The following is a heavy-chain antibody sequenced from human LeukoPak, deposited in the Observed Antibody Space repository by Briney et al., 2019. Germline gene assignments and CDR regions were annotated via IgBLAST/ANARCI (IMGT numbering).Heavy chain of an antibody. D-gene: IGHD3-3*01. CDR3: ARDLGDFWSGSNWFDP. J-gene: IGHJ5*02. CDR1: GFTFSSYW. CDR2: IKQDGSEK. V-gene: IGHV3-7*01. Sequence: GGSLRLSCAASGFTFSSYWMSWVRQAPGKGLEWVDNIKQDGSEKYYVDSVKGRFTISRDNAKNSLYLQMNSLRAEDTAVYYCARDLGDFWSGSNWFDPWGQGTLVTVSS.